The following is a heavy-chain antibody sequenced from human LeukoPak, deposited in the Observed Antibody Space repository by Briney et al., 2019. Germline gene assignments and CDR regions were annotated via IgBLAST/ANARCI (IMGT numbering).Heavy chain of an antibody. J-gene: IGHJ4*02. Sequence: GGSLRLSCAASGFTFSSYSMNWVRQAPGKGLEWVSSISSSSSYIYYADSVKGRFTISRDNAKNSLYLQMNILRAEDTAVYYCARDPSGYCSGGSCSNVDTAMVRRDYWGQGTLVTVSS. CDR2: ISSSSSYI. V-gene: IGHV3-21*01. CDR3: ARDPSGYCSGGSCSNVDTAMVRRDY. CDR1: GFTFSSYS. D-gene: IGHD2-15*01.